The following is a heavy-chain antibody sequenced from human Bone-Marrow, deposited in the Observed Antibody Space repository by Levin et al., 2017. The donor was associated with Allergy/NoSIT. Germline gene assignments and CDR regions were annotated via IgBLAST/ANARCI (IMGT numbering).Heavy chain of an antibody. D-gene: IGHD5-12*01. V-gene: IGHV3-23*01. CDR2: ISGSGGST. CDR1: GFTFSSYA. CDR3: AKKPGYRSGYPGGFDY. Sequence: GESLKISCAASGFTFSSYAMSWVRQAPGKGLEWVSAISGSGGSTYYADSVKGRFTISRDNSKNTLYLQMNSLRAEDTAVYYCAKKPGYRSGYPGGFDYWGQGTLVTVSS. J-gene: IGHJ4*02.